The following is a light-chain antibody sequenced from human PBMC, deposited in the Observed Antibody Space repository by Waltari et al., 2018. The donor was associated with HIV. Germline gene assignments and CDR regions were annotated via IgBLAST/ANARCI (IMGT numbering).Light chain of an antibody. J-gene: IGKJ5*01. CDR2: AAS. Sequence: DIQLTQSPSFLSASVGDRVPITCRASQGISSYLAWYQQKPGKAPKLLIYAASTLQSGVPSRFSGSGSGTEFTLTISSLQPEDFATYYCQQLNSYPPDTFGQGTRLEIK. CDR3: QQLNSYPPDT. CDR1: QGISSY. V-gene: IGKV1-9*01.